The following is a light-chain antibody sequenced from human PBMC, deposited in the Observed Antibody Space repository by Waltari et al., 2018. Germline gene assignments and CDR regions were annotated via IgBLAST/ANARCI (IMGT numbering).Light chain of an antibody. J-gene: IGKJ1*01. V-gene: IGKV4-1*01. CDR1: QSVMYSSNNKDY. CDR2: WAS. CDR3: QQYYDSYT. Sequence: DIVMTQSPDSLAVSLGERATISCKSSQSVMYSSNNKDYLAWYQQKPGQPPKLLIYWASTRESGVPDRFSGSGSATNFTLTISSLQAEDVAVYWCQQYYDSYTFGQGTKVEV.